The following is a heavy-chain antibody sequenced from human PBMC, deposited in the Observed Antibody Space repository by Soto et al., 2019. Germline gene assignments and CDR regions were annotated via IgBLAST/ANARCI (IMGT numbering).Heavy chain of an antibody. D-gene: IGHD1-26*01. CDR3: ARASGSSYWFDP. V-gene: IGHV1-18*01. CDR2: ISAYNGNT. J-gene: IGHJ5*02. Sequence: ASVKVSCKASGYTFTSYGISWVRQAPGQGLEWMGWISAYNGNTNYAQKLQGRVTMTTDTSTSTAYMELRSLRSDDTAVYDGARASGSSYWFDPWGQGPLGTVSS. CDR1: GYTFTSYG.